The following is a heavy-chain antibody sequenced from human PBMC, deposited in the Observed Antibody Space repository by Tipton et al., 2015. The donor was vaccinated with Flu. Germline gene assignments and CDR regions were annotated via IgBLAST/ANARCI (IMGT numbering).Heavy chain of an antibody. D-gene: IGHD2-8*01. CDR3: ARIGYCTNGVCYTTVNLLDY. V-gene: IGHV1-18*01. Sequence: QLVQSGAEVKKPGASVKVSCKASGYTFTSYGISWVRQAPGQGLEWVGWISAYNGNTNYAQKLQGRVTMTTDTSTSTAYMELRSLRSDDTAVYYCARIGYCTNGVCYTTVNLLDYWGQGTLVTVSS. CDR2: ISAYNGNT. J-gene: IGHJ4*02. CDR1: GYTFTSYG.